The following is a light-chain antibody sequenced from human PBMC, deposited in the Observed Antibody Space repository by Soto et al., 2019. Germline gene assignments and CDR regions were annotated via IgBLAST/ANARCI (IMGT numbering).Light chain of an antibody. CDR2: DAS. Sequence: ETVLTQSPATLSFSPGEIATLSCSASQSRSNYLAWYQQKPGQAPRILIYDASNRATGIPARFSGSGSGTDFTLTISSLEPEDFAVYYCQQRSNWPPITFGQGTRLEI. CDR1: QSRSNY. J-gene: IGKJ5*01. V-gene: IGKV3-11*01. CDR3: QQRSNWPPIT.